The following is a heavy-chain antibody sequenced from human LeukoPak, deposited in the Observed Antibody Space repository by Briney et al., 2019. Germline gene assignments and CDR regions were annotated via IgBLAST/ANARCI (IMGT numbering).Heavy chain of an antibody. V-gene: IGHV3-7*01. CDR1: GFTFSSYA. Sequence: GGSLRLSCAASGFTFSSYAMSWVRQAPGKGLEWVANIKPNGIEKHYADSVKGRFTISRDNAKNSLYLQMNSLRAEDTAVYYCARDSPPLLWFGELLYPRYFDYWGQGTLVTVSS. CDR2: IKPNGIEK. CDR3: ARDSPPLLWFGELLYPRYFDY. D-gene: IGHD3-10*01. J-gene: IGHJ4*02.